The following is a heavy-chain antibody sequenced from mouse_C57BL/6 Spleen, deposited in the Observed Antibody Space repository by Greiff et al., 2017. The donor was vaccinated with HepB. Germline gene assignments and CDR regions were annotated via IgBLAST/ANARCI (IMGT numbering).Heavy chain of an antibody. CDR1: GYTFTSYG. CDR3: ARVGDYAGWFAY. J-gene: IGHJ3*01. V-gene: IGHV1-81*01. CDR2: IYPRSGNT. D-gene: IGHD2-4*01. Sequence: VQLQQSGAELARPGASVKLSCKASGYTFTSYGISWVKQRTGQGLEWIGEIYPRSGNTYYNEKFKGKATLTADKSSSQAYMELRSLTSEDSAVYFGARVGDYAGWFAYWGQWTLVTVSA.